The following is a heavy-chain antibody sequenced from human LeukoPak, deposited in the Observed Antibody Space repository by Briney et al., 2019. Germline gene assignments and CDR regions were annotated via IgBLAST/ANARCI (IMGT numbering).Heavy chain of an antibody. CDR3: AREQFSHTSNYFDI. J-gene: IGHJ4*02. Sequence: GGSLRISCAASGFMFDDYAMHWVRQVPGRGLEWVSLISGDGVSSFYADSVRGRFTISRDNNNNSLSPQMHSLTTEDTAFYYCAREQFSHTSNYFDIWGQGILVTVSS. D-gene: IGHD5-24*01. V-gene: IGHV3-43*02. CDR2: ISGDGVSS. CDR1: GFMFDDYA.